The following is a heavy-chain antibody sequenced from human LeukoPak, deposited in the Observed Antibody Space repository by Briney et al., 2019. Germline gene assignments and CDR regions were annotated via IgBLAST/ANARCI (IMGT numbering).Heavy chain of an antibody. V-gene: IGHV3-23*01. CDR3: ARSAVGTSCCTAVDY. CDR2: ISTSGDRT. D-gene: IGHD1-26*01. CDR1: GFTFGTYA. Sequence: GGSLILSCAASGFTFGTYAMTWVRQAPGKGLEWVSGISTSGDRTYYADSVKGRFTISRDNSKNTLYLQMNSLRAEDTAEYYCARSAVGTSCCTAVDYWGQGTLVTVSS. J-gene: IGHJ4*02.